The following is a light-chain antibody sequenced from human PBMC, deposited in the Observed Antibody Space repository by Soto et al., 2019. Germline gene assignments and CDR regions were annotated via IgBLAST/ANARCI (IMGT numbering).Light chain of an antibody. V-gene: IGLV1-40*01. CDR1: SSNIGAGYD. J-gene: IGLJ3*02. CDR3: QSSDSSLGGSV. CDR2: GNS. Sequence: QSVLTQPPSVSGAPGQRVTISCTGSSSNIGAGYDVHWYQQLPGTAPKLLIYGNSNRPSGVPDRFSGSKSGTSASLAITGLQAEDEADYYCQSSDSSLGGSVFGGGTKLTVL.